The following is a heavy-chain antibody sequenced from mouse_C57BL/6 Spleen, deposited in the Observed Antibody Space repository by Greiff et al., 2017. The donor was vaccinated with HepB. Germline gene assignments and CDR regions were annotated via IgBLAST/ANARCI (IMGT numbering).Heavy chain of an antibody. D-gene: IGHD2-4*01. CDR3: AIYDYDRGYLDY. CDR2: IYPGGGYT. J-gene: IGHJ2*01. Sequence: QVQLKESGAELVRPGTSVKMSCKASGYTFTNYWIGWAKQRPGHGLEWIGDIYPGGGYTNYNEKFKGKATLTADKSSSTAYMQFSSLTSEDSAIYYCAIYDYDRGYLDYWGQGTTLTVSS. CDR1: GYTFTNYW. V-gene: IGHV1-63*01.